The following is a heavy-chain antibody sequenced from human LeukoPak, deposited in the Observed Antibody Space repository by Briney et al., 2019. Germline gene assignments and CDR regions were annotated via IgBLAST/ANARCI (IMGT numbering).Heavy chain of an antibody. V-gene: IGHV4-38-2*01. CDR3: ARRGSSWPNFDY. J-gene: IGHJ4*02. CDR1: GYSISSGYY. Sequence: PSETLSLTCDVSGYSISSGYYWGCMRQPPGKGLEWIGSIYHSGNTYYNPSLESRVTILVDTSKNQFSLKLSSVTVADTAVYYCARRGSSWPNFDYWGQGTLVTVSS. D-gene: IGHD6-13*01. CDR2: IYHSGNT.